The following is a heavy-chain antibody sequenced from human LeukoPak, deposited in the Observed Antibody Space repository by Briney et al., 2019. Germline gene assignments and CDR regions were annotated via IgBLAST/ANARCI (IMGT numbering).Heavy chain of an antibody. V-gene: IGHV3-23*01. CDR1: GFTFSGYA. J-gene: IGHJ4*02. CDR3: AKVGYCRSTSCYAGKSFDY. CDR2: ISGSGGST. Sequence: GGSLRLSCAASGFTFSGYAMSWVRQAPGKGLEWVSAISGSGGSTYYADSVKGRFTISRDNSKNTLYLQMNSLRAEDTAVYYCAKVGYCRSTSCYAGKSFDYWGQGTLVTVSS. D-gene: IGHD2-2*01.